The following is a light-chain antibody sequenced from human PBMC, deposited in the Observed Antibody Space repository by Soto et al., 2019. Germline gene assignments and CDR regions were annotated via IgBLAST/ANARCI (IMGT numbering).Light chain of an antibody. Sequence: ETVLTQSPATLSLSPGEGATLSCRASQSINTYLAWYQQNPGQAPRLLIYDASKRATGIPARFSGSGSGTNFTLTISSLEPEDFAVYYCQQRRSWQVTFGQGTRLEIK. V-gene: IGKV3D-11*02. J-gene: IGKJ5*01. CDR1: QSINTY. CDR2: DAS. CDR3: QQRRSWQVT.